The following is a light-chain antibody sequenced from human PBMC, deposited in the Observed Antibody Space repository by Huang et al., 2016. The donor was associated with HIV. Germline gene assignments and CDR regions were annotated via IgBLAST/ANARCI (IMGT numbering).Light chain of an antibody. J-gene: IGKJ1*01. CDR1: QGITDD. V-gene: IGKV1-6*01. Sequence: AIQMTQSPSSLSASVGDRVTITCRASQGITDDLAWYQQKPGKAPKLLISCASTLRSGVPSRFSGSGSGTDFTLTISSLQPEDYATYYCLQDHNYPRTFGQGTKVEI. CDR2: CAS. CDR3: LQDHNYPRT.